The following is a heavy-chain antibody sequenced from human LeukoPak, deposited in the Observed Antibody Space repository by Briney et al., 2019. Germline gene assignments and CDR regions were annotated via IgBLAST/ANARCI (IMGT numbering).Heavy chain of an antibody. J-gene: IGHJ4*02. V-gene: IGHV3-30-3*01. CDR3: ASRAGNYPYYFDY. D-gene: IGHD5-24*01. Sequence: PGGALRLSCAASGFTFRSYAMHWVRQAPGKGLEGGAVISYDGSNKYYADSVKGRFTISGGNSKNTLYLQMNSLRAEDTAVYYCASRAGNYPYYFDYWGQGTLVTVSS. CDR2: ISYDGSNK. CDR1: GFTFRSYA.